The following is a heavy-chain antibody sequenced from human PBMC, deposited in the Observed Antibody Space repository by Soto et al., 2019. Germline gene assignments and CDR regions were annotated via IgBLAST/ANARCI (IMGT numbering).Heavy chain of an antibody. CDR1: GGTFSSYA. CDR2: IIPIFGTA. V-gene: IGHV1-69*12. CDR3: ARAPRSDTYGYWVPSEGWSVS. Sequence: QVQLVQSGAEVKKPGSSVKVSCKASGGTFSSYAISWVRQAPGQGLEWMGGIIPIFGTANYAQKFQGRVTITAVESTSTFYMELSSLISEDTVVYYCARAPRSDTYGYWVPSEGWSVSWGQGTL. D-gene: IGHD3-22*01. J-gene: IGHJ5*02.